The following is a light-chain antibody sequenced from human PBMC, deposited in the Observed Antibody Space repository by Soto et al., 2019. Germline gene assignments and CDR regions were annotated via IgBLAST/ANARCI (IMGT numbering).Light chain of an antibody. CDR2: DVS. CDR3: SSYTSDFTII. J-gene: IGLJ2*01. CDR1: ISDVGGYQY. Sequence: QSVLTQPASVSGSPGQSITISCTGTISDVGGYQYVSWFQQHPGKAPKLMIYDVSDRPSGVSSRFSGSKSGNTASLTISGLQSEDGADYYCSSYTSDFTIIFGGGTKLTVL. V-gene: IGLV2-14*03.